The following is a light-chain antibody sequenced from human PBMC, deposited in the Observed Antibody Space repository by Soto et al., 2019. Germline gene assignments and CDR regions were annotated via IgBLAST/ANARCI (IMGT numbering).Light chain of an antibody. CDR3: QQRSNWPPRLT. CDR2: DAS. J-gene: IGKJ4*01. V-gene: IGKV3-11*01. Sequence: EIVLTQSPATLSLSPGERATLSCRASQSVSSYLAWYQQKPGQAPRLLIYDASNRATGIRARFSGSGSGTDFPHTISSLEPEDFAVYYCQQRSNWPPRLTFGGGTKVEIK. CDR1: QSVSSY.